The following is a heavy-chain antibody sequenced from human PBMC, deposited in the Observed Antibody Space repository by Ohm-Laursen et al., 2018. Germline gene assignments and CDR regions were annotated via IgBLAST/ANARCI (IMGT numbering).Heavy chain of an antibody. J-gene: IGHJ5*02. Sequence: SSVKVSCKASGGIFSNYAFSWVRQAPGQGLEWMGWISAYNGNTNYAQKLQGRVTMTTDTSTSTAYMELRSLRSDDTAVYYCARASAYYDSSGYLDAWGQGTLVTVSS. CDR2: ISAYNGNT. CDR1: GGIFSNYA. V-gene: IGHV1-18*01. D-gene: IGHD3-22*01. CDR3: ARASAYYDSSGYLDA.